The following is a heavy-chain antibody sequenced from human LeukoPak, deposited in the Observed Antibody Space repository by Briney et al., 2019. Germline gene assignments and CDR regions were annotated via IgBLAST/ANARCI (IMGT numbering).Heavy chain of an antibody. J-gene: IGHJ3*01. Sequence: PGRTLRLSCAASRVTCTTYAVNTGREVPGNRLEGISCISSSRGNDIHYADSVTGRFTISRDDAKNSLYLQMYSLSVEDTAVYYCAKEVAGHDTAWFHAFDVWGQGAMVTVSS. V-gene: IGHV3-48*04. CDR1: RVTCTTYA. D-gene: IGHD3-10*01. CDR3: AKEVAGHDTAWFHAFDV. CDR2: ISSSRGNDI.